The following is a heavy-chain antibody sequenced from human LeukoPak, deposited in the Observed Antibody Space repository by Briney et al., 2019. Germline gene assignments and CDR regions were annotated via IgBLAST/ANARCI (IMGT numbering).Heavy chain of an antibody. CDR1: GGSFSGYY. J-gene: IGHJ4*02. CDR2: INHSGST. V-gene: IGHV4-34*01. D-gene: IGHD3-10*01. Sequence: SETLSLTCAVYGGSFSGYYWSWIRQPPGKGLEWIGEINHSGSTNYNPSLKSRVTISVDTSKNQFSLKLSSVTAADTAVYYCARGASTILLWFGELKYYFDYRGQGTLVTVSS. CDR3: ARGASTILLWFGELKYYFDY.